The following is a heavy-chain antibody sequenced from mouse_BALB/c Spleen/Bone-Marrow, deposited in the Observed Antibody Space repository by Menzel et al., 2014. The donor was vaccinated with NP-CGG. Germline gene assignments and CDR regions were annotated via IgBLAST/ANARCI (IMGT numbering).Heavy chain of an antibody. CDR1: GFSLTSYG. J-gene: IGHJ4*01. Sequence: VQLVESGPGLVQPSQSLSITCTVSGFSLTSYGVHWVRQSPGKGLEWLGVIWSGGSTDYNAAFISRLSISKDNSKSQVSFKMNSLQADDTAIYYCARRPDYGYSSYAMDYWGQGTSVTVSS. CDR3: ARRPDYGYSSYAMDY. V-gene: IGHV2-4-1*01. CDR2: IWSGGST. D-gene: IGHD1-2*01.